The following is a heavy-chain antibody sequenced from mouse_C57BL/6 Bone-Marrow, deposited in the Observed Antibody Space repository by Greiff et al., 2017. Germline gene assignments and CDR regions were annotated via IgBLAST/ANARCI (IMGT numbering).Heavy chain of an antibody. CDR1: GYTFTSYT. J-gene: IGHJ4*01. V-gene: IGHV1-4*01. CDR2: INPSSGYT. D-gene: IGHD1-1*01. CDR3: ARGDYGSSYYAMDY. Sequence: ESGAELARPGASVKMSCKASGYTFTSYTMHWVKQRPGQGLEWIGYINPSSGYTKYNQKFKDKATLTANKSSSTAYMQLSSLTSEDSAVYYCARGDYGSSYYAMDYWGQGTSVTVSS.